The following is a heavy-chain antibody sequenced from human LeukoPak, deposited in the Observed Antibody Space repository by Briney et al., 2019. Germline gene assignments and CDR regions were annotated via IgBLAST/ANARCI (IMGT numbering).Heavy chain of an antibody. J-gene: IGHJ4*02. CDR3: AFRGADFDY. V-gene: IGHV4-31*03. CDR2: IYYSGST. CDR1: GVSFSSGGYF. Sequence: LSLTSTVAGVSFSSGGYFCRWLSQQPGKGLEWIGYIYYSGSTYYNPSLKSRVTISVDTSKNQFSLKLSSVTAADTAVYYCAFRGADFDYWGQGTLVTVSS. D-gene: IGHD3-10*01.